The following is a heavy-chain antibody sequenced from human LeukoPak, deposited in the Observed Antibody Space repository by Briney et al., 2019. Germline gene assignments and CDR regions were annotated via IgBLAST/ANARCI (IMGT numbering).Heavy chain of an antibody. Sequence: PGGSLRLSCAASGFTFSSYAMSWVRQAPGKGLEWVSAISGSGGSTYYADSVKGRFTISRDNSKNTLYLQMNSLRAEDTAVYYCAKDAAVYCSSTSCYLDYWGQGTLVTVSS. D-gene: IGHD2-2*01. CDR2: ISGSGGST. V-gene: IGHV3-23*01. J-gene: IGHJ4*02. CDR1: GFTFSSYA. CDR3: AKDAAVYCSSTSCYLDY.